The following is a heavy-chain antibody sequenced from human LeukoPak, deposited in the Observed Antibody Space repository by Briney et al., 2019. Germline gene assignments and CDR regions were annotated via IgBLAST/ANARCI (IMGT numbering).Heavy chain of an antibody. D-gene: IGHD2-15*01. V-gene: IGHV3-30*18. CDR2: ISSDGSNK. J-gene: IGHJ4*02. Sequence: QAGGSLRLSCAASGVTFSSYGMHWVRQAPGKGLEWVAVISSDGSNKYYADSVKGRFTISRDNSKNTLYLQMNSLRAEDTAVYYCAKDLPDCSGGSCYSSGSDYWGQGTLVTVSS. CDR1: GVTFSSYG. CDR3: AKDLPDCSGGSCYSSGSDY.